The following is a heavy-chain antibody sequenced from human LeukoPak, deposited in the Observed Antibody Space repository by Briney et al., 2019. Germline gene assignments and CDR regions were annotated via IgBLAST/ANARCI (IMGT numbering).Heavy chain of an antibody. D-gene: IGHD2-21*02. CDR3: AKGGAGVTDATHGDVVTTTLDGFDI. J-gene: IGHJ3*02. CDR2: VSGSGGRT. CDR1: RFAFSSFA. Sequence: GGSLRLSCVASRFAFSSFAMSWVRQAPGKGLEWVSTVSGSGGRTFYADSVRGRFTISRDNSKKTLYLQMNHLRAEDTAVYYCAKGGAGVTDATHGDVVTTTLDGFDIWGQGTLVTVSS. V-gene: IGHV3-23*01.